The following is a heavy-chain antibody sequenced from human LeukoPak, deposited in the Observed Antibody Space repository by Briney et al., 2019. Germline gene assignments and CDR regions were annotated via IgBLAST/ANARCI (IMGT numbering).Heavy chain of an antibody. Sequence: PGRSLRLSCAASGFTFDDYAMHWVRQAPGKGLEWVSGISWNSGSIGYADSVKGRFTISRDNAKNSLYLQMNGLRAEDTALYYCAKDYDFWSGTPGWFDPWGQGTLVTVSS. V-gene: IGHV3-9*01. CDR1: GFTFDDYA. CDR3: AKDYDFWSGTPGWFDP. D-gene: IGHD3-3*01. J-gene: IGHJ5*02. CDR2: ISWNSGSI.